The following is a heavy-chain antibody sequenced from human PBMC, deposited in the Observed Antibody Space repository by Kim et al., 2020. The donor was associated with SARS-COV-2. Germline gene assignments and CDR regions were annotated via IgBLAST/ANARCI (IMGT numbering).Heavy chain of an antibody. CDR2: ISAYNGNT. J-gene: IGHJ3*02. CDR3: ARGGANGSGSYYKFVAFDI. Sequence: ASGKVSCKASGYTFTSYGISWVRQAPGQGLEWMGWISAYNGNTNYAQKLQGRVTMTTDTSTSTAYMELRSLRSDDTAVYYCARGGANGSGSYYKFVAFDIWGQGTMVTVSS. D-gene: IGHD3-10*01. V-gene: IGHV1-18*01. CDR1: GYTFTSYG.